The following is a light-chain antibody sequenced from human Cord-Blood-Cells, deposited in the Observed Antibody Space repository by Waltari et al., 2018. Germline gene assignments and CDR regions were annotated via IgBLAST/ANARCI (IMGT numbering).Light chain of an antibody. CDR1: SSDVGGYNY. Sequence: QSALTQPASVSGSPGQSITISCTGTSSDVGGYNYVSWYQQHPGKAPKLMLYDVSKRPAGVSNRFSGSKSVSTASLTISGLQPEDGADYYCSSYTSSSTVVFGGGTKLTVL. V-gene: IGLV2-14*01. J-gene: IGLJ2*01. CDR3: SSYTSSSTVV. CDR2: DVS.